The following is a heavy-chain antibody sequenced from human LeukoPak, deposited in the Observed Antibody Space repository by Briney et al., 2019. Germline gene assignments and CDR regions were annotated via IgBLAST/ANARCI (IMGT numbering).Heavy chain of an antibody. Sequence: GGSLRLSCAASGFNFDEYPMHWVRHAPGKGLEWVAAINGNGGSTDYGDSVKGRCTIPRDSNKNSLFLQMNSLRTEDTAFYYCAKFYGSGTYYNNYFDYWGQGALVTVSS. CDR3: AKFYGSGTYYNNYFDY. CDR1: GFNFDEYP. V-gene: IGHV3-43*02. CDR2: INGNGGST. D-gene: IGHD3-10*01. J-gene: IGHJ4*02.